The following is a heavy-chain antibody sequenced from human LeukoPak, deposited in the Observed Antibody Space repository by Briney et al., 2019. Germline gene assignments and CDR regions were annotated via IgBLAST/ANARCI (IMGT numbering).Heavy chain of an antibody. Sequence: SETLSLTCAVYGGSFSGYYWSWIRQPPGKGLEWIGEINHSGSTNYNPSLKSRVTISVDTSKNQFSLKLSSVTAADTAVYYCARVPAAVALYGLDVWGQGTTVTVSS. CDR3: ARVPAAVALYGLDV. J-gene: IGHJ6*02. CDR2: INHSGST. D-gene: IGHD6-13*01. V-gene: IGHV4-34*01. CDR1: GGSFSGYY.